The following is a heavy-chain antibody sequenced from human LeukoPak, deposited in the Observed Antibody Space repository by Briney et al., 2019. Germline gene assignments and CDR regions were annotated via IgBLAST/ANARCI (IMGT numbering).Heavy chain of an antibody. Sequence: ASVKVSCKASGYTFTGYYMHWVRQAPGQGLEWMGWINPNSGGTNYAQKFQGRVTMTGDTSISTAYMELSRLRSDDTAVYYCARDYYGSGSYEYYFDYWGQGTLVTVSS. CDR2: INPNSGGT. CDR1: GYTFTGYY. D-gene: IGHD3-10*01. J-gene: IGHJ4*02. V-gene: IGHV1-2*02. CDR3: ARDYYGSGSYEYYFDY.